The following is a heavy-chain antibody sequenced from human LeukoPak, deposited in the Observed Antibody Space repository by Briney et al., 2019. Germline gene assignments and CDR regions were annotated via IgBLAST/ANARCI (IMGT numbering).Heavy chain of an antibody. D-gene: IGHD1-26*01. CDR2: INAGNGNT. V-gene: IGHV1-3*01. CDR3: ARAGELGVGATTEDYYGMDV. J-gene: IGHJ6*02. CDR1: GYTFTSYA. Sequence: ASVKVSCKASGYTFTSYAMHWVRQAPGQRLEWMGWINAGNGNTKYSQKLQGRVTMTTDTSTSTAYMELRSLRSDDTAVYYCARAGELGVGATTEDYYGMDVWGQGTTVTVSS.